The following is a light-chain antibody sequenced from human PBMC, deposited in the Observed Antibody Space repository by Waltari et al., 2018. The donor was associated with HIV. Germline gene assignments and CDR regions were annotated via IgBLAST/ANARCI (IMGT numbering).Light chain of an antibody. J-gene: IGLJ2*01. Sequence: QSVLPLPPSVSGAAGQRLTIACTGSSPNNAAGYAALRYQPLPGTAPKLLIYANIKRPSGVPDRFSGSKSGSSASLAITGLQAEDEAHYYCQSFDSSLTTSGVIFGGGTKLTVL. CDR1: SPNNAAGYA. CDR3: QSFDSSLTTSGVI. CDR2: ANI. V-gene: IGLV1-40*01.